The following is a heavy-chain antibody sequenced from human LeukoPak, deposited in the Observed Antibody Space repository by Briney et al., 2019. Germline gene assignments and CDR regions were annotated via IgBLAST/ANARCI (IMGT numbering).Heavy chain of an antibody. CDR3: AKELPSGSYQIGY. CDR2: IKQDGSEK. CDR1: GFTFSSYW. D-gene: IGHD1-26*01. V-gene: IGHV3-7*03. Sequence: PGGSLRLSCAASGFTFSSYWMSWVRQAPGKGLEWVANIKQDGSEKYYVDSVKGRFTISRDNSKNTLYLQMNSLRAEDTAVYYCAKELPSGSYQIGYWGQGTLVTVSS. J-gene: IGHJ4*02.